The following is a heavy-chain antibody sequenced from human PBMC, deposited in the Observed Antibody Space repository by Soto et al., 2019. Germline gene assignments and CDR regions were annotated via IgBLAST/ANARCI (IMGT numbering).Heavy chain of an antibody. CDR1: GGSISSSSYY. CDR3: ARHGRGPYGIGELTYDY. V-gene: IGHV4-39*01. D-gene: IGHD3-10*01. Sequence: SETLSLTCTVSGGSISSSSYYWGWIRQPPGKGLEWIGSIYYSGSTYYNPSLKSRVTISVDTSKNQFSLKLSSVTAADTAVYYCARHGRGPYGIGELTYDYWGQGTLVTVSS. CDR2: IYYSGST. J-gene: IGHJ4*02.